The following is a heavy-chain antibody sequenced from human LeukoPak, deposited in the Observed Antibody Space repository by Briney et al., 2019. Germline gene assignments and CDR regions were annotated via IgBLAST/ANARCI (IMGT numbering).Heavy chain of an antibody. Sequence: PGGSLSFSCAGSGFTVSNKLMRRVRQAPGKGLEWVSVIYSGGSTYYADSVKGRFTVSRDNSKNTLFLQMNSLRAEDTAVYYCATQDQVSGTYYGYWGQGTLVTVSP. CDR2: IYSGGST. V-gene: IGHV3-53*01. CDR1: GFTVSNKL. D-gene: IGHD3-10*01. CDR3: ATQDQVSGTYYGY. J-gene: IGHJ4*02.